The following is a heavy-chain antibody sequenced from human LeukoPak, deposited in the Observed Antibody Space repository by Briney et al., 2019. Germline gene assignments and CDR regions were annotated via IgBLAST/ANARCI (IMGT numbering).Heavy chain of an antibody. CDR1: GFTVSSNY. J-gene: IGHJ4*02. CDR2: ISGSGGST. V-gene: IGHV3-23*01. Sequence: GGSLRLSCAASGFTVSSNYMSWVRQAPGKGLEWVSTISGSGGSTYYADSVKGRFTISRDNSKNTLYLQMNSLRAEDTAIYYCAKEREGPPFDYWGQGTLVTVSS. CDR3: AKEREGPPFDY.